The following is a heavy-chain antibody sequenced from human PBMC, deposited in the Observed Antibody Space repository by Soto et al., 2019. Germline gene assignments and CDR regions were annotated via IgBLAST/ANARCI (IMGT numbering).Heavy chain of an antibody. J-gene: IGHJ5*02. CDR2: ISNYNGNT. Sequence: QVQLVQSGDEVEKPGASVKVSCKASGYAFNNYGISWVRQAPAQGPEWMGWISNYNGNTNYAQRFQGRVTMPTHTATGPANLELRSRRADDTAVYYCVRDLQRFTRLYDYLDPWGQGTLVTVSS. CDR3: VRDLQRFTRLYDYLDP. V-gene: IGHV1-18*01. CDR1: GYAFNNYG. D-gene: IGHD5-12*01.